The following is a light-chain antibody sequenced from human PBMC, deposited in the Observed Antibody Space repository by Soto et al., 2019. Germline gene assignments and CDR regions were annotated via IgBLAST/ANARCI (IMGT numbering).Light chain of an antibody. CDR1: QSVDSSF. Sequence: EIVLTQSPGSLSLSPGERATLSCRASQSVDSSFFAWYQKKPGQAPRLLIYGASKRATGIPDRFTGSGSGTDFTLTSSRLEPDDFAVYYCQQYVSSVTFGQGTKVEFK. J-gene: IGKJ1*01. CDR3: QQYVSSVT. V-gene: IGKV3-20*01. CDR2: GAS.